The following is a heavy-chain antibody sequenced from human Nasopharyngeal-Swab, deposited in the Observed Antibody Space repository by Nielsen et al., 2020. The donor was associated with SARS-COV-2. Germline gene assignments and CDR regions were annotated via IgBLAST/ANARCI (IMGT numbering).Heavy chain of an antibody. CDR1: GFTFSSYS. Sequence: GGFLRLSCAASGFTFSSYSMNWVRQAPGKGLEWVSSISSSSSYIYYADSVKGRFTISRDNAKNSLYLQMNSLRAEDTAVYYCARASGYDFGYYYGMDVWGQGTTVTVSS. D-gene: IGHD5-12*01. CDR3: ARASGYDFGYYYGMDV. CDR2: ISSSSSYI. V-gene: IGHV3-21*01. J-gene: IGHJ6*02.